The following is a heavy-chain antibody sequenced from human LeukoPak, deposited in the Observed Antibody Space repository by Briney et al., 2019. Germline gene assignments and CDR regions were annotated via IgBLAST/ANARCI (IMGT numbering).Heavy chain of an antibody. D-gene: IGHD1-14*01. J-gene: IGHJ4*02. CDR2: IYYSGST. V-gene: IGHV4-59*01. CDR1: GGPISSYY. Sequence: SETLSLTCTVSGGPISSYYWSWIRQPPGKGLEWIGYIYYSGSTNYNPSLKSRVTMSVDTSKNQFSLKLSSVTAADTAVYYCARITGGNFDYWGQGTLVTVSS. CDR3: ARITGGNFDY.